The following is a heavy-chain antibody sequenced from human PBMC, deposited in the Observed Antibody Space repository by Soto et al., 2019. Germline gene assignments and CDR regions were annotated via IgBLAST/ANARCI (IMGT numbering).Heavy chain of an antibody. D-gene: IGHD6-13*01. Sequence: QVQLVQSGAEVKKPGASVKVACKASGYTFTSYAMHWVRQAPGQRLEWMGWINAGNGNTKYSQTFQGRVTITRDTSASTAYMELSSLRSEDTAVYYCARAGTAAAYDYWGQGTLGTVSS. CDR2: INAGNGNT. CDR1: GYTFTSYA. CDR3: ARAGTAAAYDY. J-gene: IGHJ4*02. V-gene: IGHV1-3*01.